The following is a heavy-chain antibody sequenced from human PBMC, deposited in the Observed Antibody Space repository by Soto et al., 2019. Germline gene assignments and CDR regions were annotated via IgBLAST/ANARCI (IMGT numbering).Heavy chain of an antibody. Sequence: PGGSLRLSCAASGFPFSNYAMHWVRQAPGKGLEWVAVVSYDGNNNYYAGSVKGRFTISRDNSRSTLYLQMHSLRTEDTAVYFCARVLVFLSATSPDGFDIWGQGTKVTVSS. CDR2: VSYDGNNN. CDR1: GFPFSNYA. CDR3: ARVLVFLSATSPDGFDI. V-gene: IGHV3-30-3*01. J-gene: IGHJ3*02. D-gene: IGHD3-16*02.